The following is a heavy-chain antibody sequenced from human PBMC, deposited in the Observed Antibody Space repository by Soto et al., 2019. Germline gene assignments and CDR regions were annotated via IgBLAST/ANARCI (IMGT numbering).Heavy chain of an antibody. CDR1: GFTLSRYG. CDR2: ISFEGNTQ. V-gene: IGHV3-30*05. J-gene: IGHJ6*02. Sequence: QVQLVESGGGVVQPGRSLRLSCAASGFTLSRYGMHWVRQAPGKGLEWVAVISFEGNTQYYADSVKGRFTISRDNSKDTLSLQIHSLRHEDTSVYYCARGAKHQLLSRDYFYGMDVWGQGTTVSVSS. CDR3: ARGAKHQLLSRDYFYGMDV. D-gene: IGHD1-1*01.